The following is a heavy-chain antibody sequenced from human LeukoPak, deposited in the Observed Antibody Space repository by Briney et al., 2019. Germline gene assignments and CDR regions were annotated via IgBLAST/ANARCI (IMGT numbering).Heavy chain of an antibody. V-gene: IGHV3-33*01. CDR1: GFTFSSYG. CDR2: IWYDGSNK. D-gene: IGHD1-26*01. J-gene: IGHJ4*02. Sequence: GGSLRLSCAASGFTFSSYGMHWVRQAPGKGLEWVAVIWYDGSNKYYADSVKGRFTISRDNSKNTLYLQMNSLRAEDTAVYYCARGGGYYAIDYWGQGTLVIVSS. CDR3: ARGGGYYAIDY.